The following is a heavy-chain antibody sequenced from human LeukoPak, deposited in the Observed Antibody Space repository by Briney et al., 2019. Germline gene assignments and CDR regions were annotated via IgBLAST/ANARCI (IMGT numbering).Heavy chain of an antibody. V-gene: IGHV4-59*01. CDR3: ARGGSSGYDPFDY. J-gene: IGHJ4*02. CDR1: GGSISSYY. CDR2: IFYSGST. Sequence: PSETLSLTCTVSGGSISSYYWSWIRQPPGKGLEWIAYIFYSGSTNYNSSLKSRVTISVDTSKNQFSLKLSSVTAADTAVYYCARGGSSGYDPFDYWGQGTLVTVSS. D-gene: IGHD5-12*01.